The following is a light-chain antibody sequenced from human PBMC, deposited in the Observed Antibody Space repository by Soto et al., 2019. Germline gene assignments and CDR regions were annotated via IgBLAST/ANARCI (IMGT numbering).Light chain of an antibody. CDR2: GAS. V-gene: IGKV3D-15*01. CDR1: QSGSGN. CDR3: QQYNNWPPT. Sequence: EIVMTQSPATLSVSPGERATLSCRASQSGSGNLAWYQQKPGKAPRLLIYGASTRATGIPARFSGSGSGTEFTLTISSLQSEDFAVYSCQQYNNWPPTFGQGTKVEIK. J-gene: IGKJ1*01.